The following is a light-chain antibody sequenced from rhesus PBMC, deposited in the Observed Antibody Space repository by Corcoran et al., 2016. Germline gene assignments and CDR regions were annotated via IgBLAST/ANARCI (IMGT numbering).Light chain of an antibody. CDR2: EAS. CDR1: QGSTNE. J-gene: IGKJ2*01. CDR3: QHYYSTPPS. Sequence: DIQMTQSPSSLSASVGDRVTITCRASQGSTNELAWYQQKPGKTPKLLIYEASSLQSGIPSRFSCSGSGTYFTITISSLHYEDFGTYDFQHYYSTPPSFGQGTKVEIK. V-gene: IGKV1-21*01.